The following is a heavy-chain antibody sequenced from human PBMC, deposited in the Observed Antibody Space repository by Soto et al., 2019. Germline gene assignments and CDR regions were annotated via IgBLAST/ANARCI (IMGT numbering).Heavy chain of an antibody. V-gene: IGHV1-46*01. CDR1: GYTFTSYY. Sequence: ASVKVSCKASGYTFTSYYMHWVRQAPGQGLEWMGIINPSGGSTSYAQKFQGRVTMTRDTSTSTVYMELSSLRSEDTAVYYCARVGYYDFWSGYRGQTFYYYYYGMDAWGQGTTVTVSS. D-gene: IGHD3-3*01. CDR3: ARVGYYDFWSGYRGQTFYYYYYGMDA. J-gene: IGHJ6*02. CDR2: INPSGGST.